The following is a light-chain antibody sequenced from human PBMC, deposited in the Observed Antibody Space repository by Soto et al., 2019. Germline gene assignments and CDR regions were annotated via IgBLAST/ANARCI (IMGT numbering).Light chain of an antibody. J-gene: IGKJ1*01. V-gene: IGKV3-20*01. CDR3: QQYGDSPQT. Sequence: ELVWTQSPGTLSLSPGERATLSCRASQSVGSSLSWYQQKPGQAPRLLFYGASNRATAIPDRFSGSGFGTDFTLSITRLEPEDFAVYYCQQYGDSPQTFGPGTKVDIK. CDR2: GAS. CDR1: QSVGSS.